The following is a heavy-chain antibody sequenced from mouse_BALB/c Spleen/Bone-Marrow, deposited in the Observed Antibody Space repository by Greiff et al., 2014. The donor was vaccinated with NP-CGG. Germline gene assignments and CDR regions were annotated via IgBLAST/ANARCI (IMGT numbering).Heavy chain of an antibody. Sequence: SGAELVKPGTSVKLSCKTSGYTFTSYWMHWVKQRPGQGLEWIGEINPSNGRTNYNEKFKNKATLTVDKSSSTAYMQLSSPTSEDSAVYFCARTYGDSPYFYGMDYWGQGTSVTVSS. CDR2: INPSNGRT. J-gene: IGHJ4*01. V-gene: IGHV1S81*02. CDR1: GYTFTSYW. D-gene: IGHD2-13*01. CDR3: ARTYGDSPYFYGMDY.